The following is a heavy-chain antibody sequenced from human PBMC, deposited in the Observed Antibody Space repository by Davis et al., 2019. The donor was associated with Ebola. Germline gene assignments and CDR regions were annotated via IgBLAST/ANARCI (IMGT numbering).Heavy chain of an antibody. D-gene: IGHD6-13*01. CDR3: VRIAAAGIRPYYYYYGMDV. Sequence: SETLSLTCTVSGGSISSYYWSWIRQPPGKGLEWIGYIYYSGGTNYNPSLQSRVTISIDTSKNQFSLKLSSVTAADTAVYYCVRIAAAGIRPYYYYYGMDVWGQGTTVTVSS. CDR1: GGSISSYY. J-gene: IGHJ6*02. CDR2: IYYSGGT. V-gene: IGHV4-59*12.